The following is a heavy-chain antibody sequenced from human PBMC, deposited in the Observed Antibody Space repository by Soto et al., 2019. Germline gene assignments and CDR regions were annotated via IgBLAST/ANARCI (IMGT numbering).Heavy chain of an antibody. CDR2: ISWNSGSI. CDR1: GFTFDDYA. Sequence: EVQLVESGGGLVQPGRSLRLSCAASGFTFDDYAMHWVRQAPGKGLEWVSGISWNSGSIGYADSVKGRFTISRDNAKNSLYLQMNSLRAEDTALYYCAKDISCSGSYYYFDYWGQGTLVTVSS. J-gene: IGHJ4*02. CDR3: AKDISCSGSYYYFDY. V-gene: IGHV3-9*01. D-gene: IGHD1-26*01.